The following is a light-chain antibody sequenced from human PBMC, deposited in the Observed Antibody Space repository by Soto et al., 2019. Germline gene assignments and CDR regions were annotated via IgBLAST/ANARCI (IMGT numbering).Light chain of an antibody. J-gene: IGLJ2*01. CDR2: EVT. CDR1: RDDIGAYDY. V-gene: IGLV2-14*01. CDR3: NSYTKSSAVV. Sequence: QSALTQPASVSGSPGQSITISCAGTRDDIGAYDYVSSYQQHPGNAPKLLVYEVTNRPSGVSDRFSGSKSGNTASLTISGLQAEDEADYYCNSYTKSSAVVFGGGTKVTVL.